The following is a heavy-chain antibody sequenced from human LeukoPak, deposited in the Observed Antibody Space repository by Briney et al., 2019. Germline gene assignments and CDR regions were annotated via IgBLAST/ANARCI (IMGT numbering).Heavy chain of an antibody. Sequence: ASVKVSCKASGYTFTSYDINWVRQATGQGLEWMGWMNPNSGNTGYAQKFQGRVTMTRNTSISTAYMELSSLRSEDTAVYYCARGHRVITMVRGANPYYFDYWGQGTLVTVSS. CDR3: ARGHRVITMVRGANPYYFDY. CDR1: GYTFTSYD. J-gene: IGHJ4*02. CDR2: MNPNSGNT. V-gene: IGHV1-8*01. D-gene: IGHD3-10*01.